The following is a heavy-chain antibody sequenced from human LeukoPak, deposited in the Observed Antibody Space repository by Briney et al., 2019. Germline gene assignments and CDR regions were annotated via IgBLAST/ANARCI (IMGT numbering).Heavy chain of an antibody. CDR3: AKAHRRSSSYTDPSIDY. D-gene: IGHD2-2*01. CDR2: ISGSGGST. V-gene: IGHV3-23*01. J-gene: IGHJ4*02. Sequence: GGSLRLSCAASGFTFSSYGMSWVRQAPGKGLEWVSAISGSGGSTYYADSVKGRFTISRDNSKNTLYLQMNSLRAEDTAVYYCAKAHRRSSSYTDPSIDYWGQGTLVTVSS. CDR1: GFTFSSYG.